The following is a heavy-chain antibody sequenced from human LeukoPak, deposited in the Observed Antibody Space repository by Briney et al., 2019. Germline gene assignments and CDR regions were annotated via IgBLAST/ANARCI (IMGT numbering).Heavy chain of an antibody. D-gene: IGHD1-26*01. CDR1: GGSISRYY. J-gene: IGHJ4*02. Sequence: PSETLSLTCTVSGGSISRYYWSWIRQPPEQGLEWIGYIHYSGSTNYNPSLKSRVSISVDMSTNQFSLKLTSVTAADTAVYYCARHSRTYYDFDYWGQGTLVTVSS. CDR2: IHYSGST. V-gene: IGHV4-59*08. CDR3: ARHSRTYYDFDY.